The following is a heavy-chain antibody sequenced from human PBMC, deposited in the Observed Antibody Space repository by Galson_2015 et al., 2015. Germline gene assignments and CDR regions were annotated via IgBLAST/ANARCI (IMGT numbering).Heavy chain of an antibody. Sequence: QSGAEVKKPGESLQISCTGSGYSFTSYWIAWVRQTPGKGLEWMGIIYPGDSDTRYSPSFQGQVTLSADKSINTAYLQWNSLKASDTAMYFCARRGDLDYWGQGTLVTVSS. CDR1: GYSFTSYW. J-gene: IGHJ4*02. CDR3: ARRGDLDY. V-gene: IGHV5-51*01. D-gene: IGHD7-27*01. CDR2: IYPGDSDT.